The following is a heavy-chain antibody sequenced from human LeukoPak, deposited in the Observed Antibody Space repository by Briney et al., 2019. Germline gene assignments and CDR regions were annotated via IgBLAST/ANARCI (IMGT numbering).Heavy chain of an antibody. Sequence: GGSLRLSCPASGFTFSNAWMSWVRQAPGKGLEWVGRIKSKTDGGTTDYAAPVKGRFTISRDDSKNTLYLQMNSLKTEDTAVYYCTTNIHYDSSGRPFDYWGQGTLVTVSS. J-gene: IGHJ4*02. CDR2: IKSKTDGGTT. CDR1: GFTFSNAW. D-gene: IGHD3-22*01. V-gene: IGHV3-15*01. CDR3: TTNIHYDSSGRPFDY.